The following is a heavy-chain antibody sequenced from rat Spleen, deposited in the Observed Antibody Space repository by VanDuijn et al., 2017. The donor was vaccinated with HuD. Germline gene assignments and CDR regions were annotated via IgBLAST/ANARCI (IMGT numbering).Heavy chain of an antibody. V-gene: IGHV3-1*01. Sequence: EVQLQESGPGLVKPSQSLSLTCSVTGYSITSNYWGWIRKFPGNKMEWMGYIDYSGRTSYNPSLKSRISITRDTSKNQFFLQLNSVTTEDTATYYCARRGDSYYFDYWGQGVMVTVSS. D-gene: IGHD4-3*01. CDR2: IDYSGRT. CDR3: ARRGDSYYFDY. CDR1: GYSITSNY. J-gene: IGHJ2*01.